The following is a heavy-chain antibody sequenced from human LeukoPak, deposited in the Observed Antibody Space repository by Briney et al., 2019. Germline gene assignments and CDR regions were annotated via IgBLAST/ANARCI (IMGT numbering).Heavy chain of an antibody. J-gene: IGHJ6*04. CDR2: IIPIFGTA. Sequence: SVRVSCKASGGTFCSYAISWVRQAPGKGLECMRRIIPIFGTANYAQKFQGSVTITADESTSTAYMELSSLRSEDTAVYYCARDQGSTVTYGMDVWGKGTTVTVSS. V-gene: IGHV1-69*13. D-gene: IGHD4-17*01. CDR3: ARDQGSTVTYGMDV. CDR1: GGTFCSYA.